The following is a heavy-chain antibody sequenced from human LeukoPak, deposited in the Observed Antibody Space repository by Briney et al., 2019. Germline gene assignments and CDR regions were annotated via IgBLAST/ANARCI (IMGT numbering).Heavy chain of an antibody. CDR1: GGSISSYY. CDR3: ARGNDIVVVPASDSSSSPLVGMDV. V-gene: IGHV4-59*12. J-gene: IGHJ6*02. CDR2: IYYSGST. D-gene: IGHD2-2*01. Sequence: PSETLSLTCTVSGGSISSYYWSWIRQPPGKGLEWIGYIYYSGSTNYNPSLKSRVTISVDTSKNQFSLKLSSVTAADTAVYYCARGNDIVVVPASDSSSSPLVGMDVWGQGTTVTVSS.